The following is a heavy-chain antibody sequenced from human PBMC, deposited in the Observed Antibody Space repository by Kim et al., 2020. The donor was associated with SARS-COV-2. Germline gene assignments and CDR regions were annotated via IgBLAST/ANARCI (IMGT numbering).Heavy chain of an antibody. D-gene: IGHD6-13*01. V-gene: IGHV4-39*01. J-gene: IGHJ5*02. CDR3: ARHPKISSSSWYKYNWFDP. Sequence: SRVTISVDTSKNQFSLKLSSVTAADTAVYYCARHPKISSSSWYKYNWFDPWGQGTLVTVSS.